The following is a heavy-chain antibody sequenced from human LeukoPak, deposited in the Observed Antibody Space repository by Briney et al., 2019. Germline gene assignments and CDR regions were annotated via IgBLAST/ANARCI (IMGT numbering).Heavy chain of an antibody. Sequence: SQTLSLTCTVSGGSISSGDYYWSWIRQPPGKGLEWIGYIYYSGSTYYNPSLKRRVTISVDTSKNQFSLKLSSVTAADTAVYYCARDLPRTLTTFDIWGQGTMVTVSS. V-gene: IGHV4-30-4*08. J-gene: IGHJ3*02. CDR1: GGSISSGDYY. CDR2: IYYSGST. CDR3: ARDLPRTLTTFDI. D-gene: IGHD3-9*01.